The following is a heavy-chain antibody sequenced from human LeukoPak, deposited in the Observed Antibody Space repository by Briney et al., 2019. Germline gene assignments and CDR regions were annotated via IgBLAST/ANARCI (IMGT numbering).Heavy chain of an antibody. J-gene: IGHJ4*02. CDR2: IYRSGTT. D-gene: IGHD2-2*01. CDR3: ARGDQGIDY. Sequence: PSETLSLTCDVSGGSISSGDYSWNWIRQPPGKGLEWIGNIYRSGTTYYNPSLKSRVTISVDRSKNQFSLKLSSVTAADTAVYHCARGDQGIDYWGQGTPVTVSS. V-gene: IGHV4-30-2*01. CDR1: GGSISSGDYS.